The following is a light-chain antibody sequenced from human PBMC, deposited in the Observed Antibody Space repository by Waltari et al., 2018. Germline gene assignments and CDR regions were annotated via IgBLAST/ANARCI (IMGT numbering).Light chain of an antibody. Sequence: QSALTQPASVSGSPGQSITISCSGTASDVGAYDFGFWYQQHPGKAPHLIIYEVSNRPSGISNRFSASKSGNTASLTISRVDAGDEAEYYCQVWDSGSDHYVFGTVTKVTVL. CDR1: ASDVGAYDF. CDR3: QVWDSGSDHYV. J-gene: IGLJ1*01. CDR2: EVS. V-gene: IGLV2-14*01.